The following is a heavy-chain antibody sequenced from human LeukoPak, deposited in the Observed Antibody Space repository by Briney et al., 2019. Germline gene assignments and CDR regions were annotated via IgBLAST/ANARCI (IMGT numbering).Heavy chain of an antibody. CDR3: ARVSNYYDSSGYYYYYMDV. CDR1: GGTFSSYA. Sequence: SVKVSCKASGGTFSSYAISWVRQAPGQGLEWMGGIIPIFGTANYAQKFQGRVTITADESTSTAYMELSSLRSEDTAVYYCARVSNYYDSSGYYYYYMDVWGKGTTVTISS. CDR2: IIPIFGTA. J-gene: IGHJ6*03. V-gene: IGHV1-69*13. D-gene: IGHD3-22*01.